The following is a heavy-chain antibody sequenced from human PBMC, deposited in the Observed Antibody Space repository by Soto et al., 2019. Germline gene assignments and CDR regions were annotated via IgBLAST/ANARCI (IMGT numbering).Heavy chain of an antibody. CDR1: GGSMSRYS. D-gene: IGHD5-12*01. V-gene: IGHV4-59*01. Sequence: TSETLSLTCTISGGSMSRYSCHWLRQAPGKGLEWIAYMYYSGTTDYNPSLKSRVSMSLDSSTNQFSLRLSSVTAADTAVYYCARSADSGYDRPDAYNWFDPWGQGTLVTVSS. J-gene: IGHJ5*02. CDR2: MYYSGTT. CDR3: ARSADSGYDRPDAYNWFDP.